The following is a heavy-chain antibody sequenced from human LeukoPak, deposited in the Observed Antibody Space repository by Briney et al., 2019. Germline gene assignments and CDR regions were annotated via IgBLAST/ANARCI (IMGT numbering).Heavy chain of an antibody. CDR1: GVSISSGSNY. Sequence: PSETLSLTCSVSGVSISSGSNYWGWIRQPPGKTLEWIGSIYSSGSTYYNPSLKSRVIILIDTAKNHFSLNLSSVTAADTAVYYCARSDGYSLVGIWGQGTMITVSS. D-gene: IGHD5-12*01. V-gene: IGHV4-39*07. J-gene: IGHJ3*02. CDR2: IYSSGST. CDR3: ARSDGYSLVGI.